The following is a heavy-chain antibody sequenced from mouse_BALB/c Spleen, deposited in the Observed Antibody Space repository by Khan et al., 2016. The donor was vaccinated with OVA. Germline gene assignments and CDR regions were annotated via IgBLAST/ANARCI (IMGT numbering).Heavy chain of an antibody. CDR2: IWGGGGT. Sequence: QMQLEESGPGLVAPSQSLSITCTVSGFSLSRYNIYWVRQPPGKGLEWLGMIWGGGGTDYNSTLKSRLSISKDNSKSQVFLKMNSLQTDDSAMYYCARAYYRYDGYYAMDYWGQGTSVTVSS. CDR1: GFSLSRYN. V-gene: IGHV2-6-4*01. D-gene: IGHD2-14*01. CDR3: ARAYYRYDGYYAMDY. J-gene: IGHJ4*01.